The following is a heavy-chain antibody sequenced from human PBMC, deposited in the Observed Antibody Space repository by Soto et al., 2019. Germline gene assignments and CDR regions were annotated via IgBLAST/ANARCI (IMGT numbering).Heavy chain of an antibody. D-gene: IGHD6-19*01. Sequence: ASVNVSCKASGYTFTRYCMHWVRQAPGQGLEWMGIINPSGGSTSYAQKFQGRVTMTRDTSTSTVYMELSSLRSEDTAVYYCARGRGLAVAGISTRNNWFDPWG. CDR3: ARGRGLAVAGISTRNNWFDP. CDR1: GYTFTRYC. CDR2: INPSGGST. J-gene: IGHJ5*02. V-gene: IGHV1-46*01.